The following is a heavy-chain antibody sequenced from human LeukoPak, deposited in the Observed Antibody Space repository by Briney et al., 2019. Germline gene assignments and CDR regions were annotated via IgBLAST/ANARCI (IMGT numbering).Heavy chain of an antibody. CDR2: IFFSGST. CDR1: GGSIRTSSYY. V-gene: IGHV4-39*01. CDR3: ARPATVTTSFWYFDL. Sequence: SETLSLTCTISGGSIRTSSYYWGWIRRPPGKGLEWNGSIFFSGSTYYKPSLKSRVTISVDTSKNQFSLNLSSVTAADTAVYYCARPATVTTSFWYFDLWGRGTLVTVSS. D-gene: IGHD4-17*01. J-gene: IGHJ2*01.